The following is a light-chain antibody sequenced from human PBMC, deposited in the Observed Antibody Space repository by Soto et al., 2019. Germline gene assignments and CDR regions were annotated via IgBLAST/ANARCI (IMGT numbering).Light chain of an antibody. CDR2: GAS. CDR1: QSVSST. CDR3: QQYNNGPLT. Sequence: EIVMTQSPAPLSVSPGDRATLSCRAIQSVSSTLVWYQQKPGQAPSLLIYGASTRATGIPARFSGSGSGTEFTLTISSLQSEDFAVYYCQQYNNGPLTFGGGTKVEIK. V-gene: IGKV3-15*01. J-gene: IGKJ4*01.